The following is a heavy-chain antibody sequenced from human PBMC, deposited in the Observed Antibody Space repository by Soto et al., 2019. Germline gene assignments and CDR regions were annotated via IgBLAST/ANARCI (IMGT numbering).Heavy chain of an antibody. V-gene: IGHV3-11*01. D-gene: IGHD3-3*01. Sequence: VQLVESGGGLVKPGGSLRLSCAASGFIFSDYSMTWIRQAPGKGLEWLSCSSNRDRSTYYADSVKDRFVVSKDNDKTLVYLQMNSLRAEDTAVYFCARAWKIEKFGVISMSKGLDVWGQGTTVTVSS. CDR3: ARAWKIEKFGVISMSKGLDV. J-gene: IGHJ6*02. CDR1: GFIFSDYS. CDR2: SSNRDRST.